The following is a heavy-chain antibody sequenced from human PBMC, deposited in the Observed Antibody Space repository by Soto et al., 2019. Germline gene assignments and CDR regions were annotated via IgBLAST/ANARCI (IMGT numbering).Heavy chain of an antibody. V-gene: IGHV1-18*01. J-gene: IGHJ6*03. Sequence: QDQLVQAGAEVKKPGASVTVSCKASGYSFTNYGVTWVRQAPGQGREWMGWIYAFNGNTHYAKNLEGRVTMTTDASPSTAYMELRSLRSDDTAVYYCARDRGVAPPVAGNTHYYYYMDVWGKGTTVTVSS. CDR2: IYAFNGNT. CDR1: GYSFTNYG. CDR3: ARDRGVAPPVAGNTHYYYYMDV. D-gene: IGHD6-19*01.